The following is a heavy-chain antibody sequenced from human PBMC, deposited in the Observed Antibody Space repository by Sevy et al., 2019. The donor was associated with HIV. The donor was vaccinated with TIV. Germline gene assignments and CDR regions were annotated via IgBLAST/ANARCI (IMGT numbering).Heavy chain of an antibody. Sequence: GGSLRLSCAASGFTFSSYAMSWVRQAPGKGLEWVSAISGSGGSTYYADSVKGRFTISRDNSKNTLYLQMNSLRAEVTAVDYCAKVDGIVVVVAATQVSPYFDDWGQGTLVTVSS. V-gene: IGHV3-23*01. D-gene: IGHD2-15*01. CDR1: GFTFSSYA. CDR3: AKVDGIVVVVAATQVSPYFDD. CDR2: ISGSGGST. J-gene: IGHJ4*02.